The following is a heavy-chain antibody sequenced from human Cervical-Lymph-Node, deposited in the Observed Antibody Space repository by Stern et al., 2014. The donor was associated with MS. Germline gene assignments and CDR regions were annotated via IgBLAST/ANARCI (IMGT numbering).Heavy chain of an antibody. CDR2: ISSNGGST. D-gene: IGHD3-10*01. CDR3: VMSWFGELSSGMDV. Sequence: EMQLVESGGGLVQPGGSLRLSCSASGFTFSSYAMHWVRQAPGKGLEDVSAISSNGGSTYYADSVKGRFTISRDNSKNTLYLQMSSLRAEDTAVYYCVMSWFGELSSGMDVWGQGTTVTVSS. J-gene: IGHJ6*02. CDR1: GFTFSSYA. V-gene: IGHV3-64D*06.